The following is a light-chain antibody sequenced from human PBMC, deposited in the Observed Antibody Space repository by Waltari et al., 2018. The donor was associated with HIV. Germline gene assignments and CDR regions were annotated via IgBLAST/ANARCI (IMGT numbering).Light chain of an antibody. V-gene: IGLV1-44*01. Sequence: QSVLTQPPSASGTPGQRVTISCSGSSSNIGSNTVNWYHQHPGTAPKLLIYTNNPRPSGVPDRFSGSKSGTSASLATSGLQSEDEADDYCAAWDDSLNGWVFGGGTKLTVL. CDR3: AAWDDSLNGWV. J-gene: IGLJ3*02. CDR2: TNN. CDR1: SSNIGSNT.